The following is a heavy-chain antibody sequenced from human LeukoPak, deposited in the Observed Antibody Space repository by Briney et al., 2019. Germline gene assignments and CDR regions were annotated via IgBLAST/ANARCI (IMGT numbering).Heavy chain of an antibody. D-gene: IGHD6-13*01. CDR1: GYRFTSNW. CDR2: IYLGDSDT. CDR3: ARSSSSWYYFDY. V-gene: IGHV5-51*01. J-gene: IGHJ4*02. Sequence: GESLKISCKGSGYRFTSNWIAWVRQMPGKGLEWMGIIYLGDSDTRYSPSFQGQVTISADKSISTAYLQWSSLKASDTAMYYCARSSSSWYYFDYWGQGTLVTVSS.